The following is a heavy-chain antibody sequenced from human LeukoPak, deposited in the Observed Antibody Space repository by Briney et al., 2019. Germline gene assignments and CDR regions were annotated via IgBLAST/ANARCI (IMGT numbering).Heavy chain of an antibody. Sequence: GASVKVSCKASGYTXTDYYMNGARQAPGEGLEWMDWIHTNSEGTNYAQKFQGRVTMTRDTSISTPYMELSRLTSDATAVCYCGRKSAARKTSEFDYWGQGTLVTVSS. CDR2: IHTNSEGT. D-gene: IGHD6-6*01. CDR3: GRKSAARKTSEFDY. V-gene: IGHV1-2*02. J-gene: IGHJ4*02. CDR1: GYTXTDYY.